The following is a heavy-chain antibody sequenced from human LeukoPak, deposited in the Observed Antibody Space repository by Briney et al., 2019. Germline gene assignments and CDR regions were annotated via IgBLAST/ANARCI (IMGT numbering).Heavy chain of an antibody. D-gene: IGHD6-13*01. CDR3: AKDRVYLAYNWFDP. CDR1: GFTFSSYG. J-gene: IGHJ5*02. Sequence: SGGSLRLSCAASGFTFSSYGMHWVRQAPGKGLEWVAVISYDGSNKYYADSVKGRFTISRDNSKNTLYLQMNSLRAEDTAVYYCAKDRVYLAYNWFDPWGQGTLVTVSS. CDR2: ISYDGSNK. V-gene: IGHV3-30*18.